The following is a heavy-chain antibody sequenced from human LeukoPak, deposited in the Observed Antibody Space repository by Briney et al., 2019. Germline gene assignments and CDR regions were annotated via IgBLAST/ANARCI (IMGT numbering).Heavy chain of an antibody. D-gene: IGHD3-3*01. CDR2: ISAYIGNT. CDR1: GYTFTSYG. J-gene: IGHJ4*02. Sequence: ASVKVSCKASGYTFTSYGISWVRQAPGQGLEWMGWISAYIGNTNYAQKLQGRVTMTTDTSTSTAYMELRSLRSDDTAVYYCARRSQRFLEWLPHFDYWGQGTLVTVSS. CDR3: ARRSQRFLEWLPHFDY. V-gene: IGHV1-18*01.